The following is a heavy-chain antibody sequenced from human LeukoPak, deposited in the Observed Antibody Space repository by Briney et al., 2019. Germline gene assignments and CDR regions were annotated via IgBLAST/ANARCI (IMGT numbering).Heavy chain of an antibody. CDR1: GYTLTELS. CDR3: AGERIYCSGGTCYSDYYYYYAMDA. V-gene: IGHV1-24*01. J-gene: IGHJ6*02. D-gene: IGHD2-15*01. CDR2: FVPEDGET. Sequence: ASVKVSCKVSGYTLTELSMHWVRQAPGKGLEWMGGFVPEDGETIYAQKFQGRVTITRDTSASTAYMQLSSLRSEDTAVYYCAGERIYCSGGTCYSDYYYYYAMDAWGQGTTVTVSS.